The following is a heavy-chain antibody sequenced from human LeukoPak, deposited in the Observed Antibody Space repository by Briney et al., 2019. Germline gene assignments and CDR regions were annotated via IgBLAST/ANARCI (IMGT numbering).Heavy chain of an antibody. CDR1: GGTFNSYA. Sequence: GASVKVSCKASGGTFNSYAISWVRQAPGQGLEWMGWISGSNGNTNYAQKLQGRVTMTTDTSTGTAYMELRSLRSDDTAVYYCARSGRGTYYYFDYWGQGTPVTVSS. D-gene: IGHD1-26*01. CDR2: ISGSNGNT. J-gene: IGHJ4*02. CDR3: ARSGRGTYYYFDY. V-gene: IGHV1-18*01.